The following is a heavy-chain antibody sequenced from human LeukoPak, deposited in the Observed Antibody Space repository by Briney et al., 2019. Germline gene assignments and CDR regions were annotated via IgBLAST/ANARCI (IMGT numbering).Heavy chain of an antibody. CDR2: VTWNGGST. V-gene: IGHV3-20*04. CDR3: AMKFSRDYYYMDV. Sequence: GGSLRLSCEASGFSIEDFGMSWVRQPPGKGLEWVSGVTWNGGSTSYAASVEGRFTISRDNAKNSLYLQMNSLRAEDTALYYCAMKFSRDYYYMDVWGKGTTVTVSS. CDR1: GFSIEDFG. J-gene: IGHJ6*03.